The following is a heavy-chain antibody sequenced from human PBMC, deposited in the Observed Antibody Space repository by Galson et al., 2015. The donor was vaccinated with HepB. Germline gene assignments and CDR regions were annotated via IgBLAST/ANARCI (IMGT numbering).Heavy chain of an antibody. CDR1: GFTFSSYG. J-gene: IGHJ4*02. CDR3: AKLSLVPADYYCSGSYLAAPGDY. V-gene: IGHV3-30*18. D-gene: IGHD3-10*01. Sequence: SVRLSCAASGFTFSSYGMHWVRQAPGKGLEWVAGISYDGSNKYYAESVKGRFTISSDKSKNTLYLQMNNLRAEDTAVYYCAKLSLVPADYYCSGSYLAAPGDYWGQGTLVTVSS. CDR2: ISYDGSNK.